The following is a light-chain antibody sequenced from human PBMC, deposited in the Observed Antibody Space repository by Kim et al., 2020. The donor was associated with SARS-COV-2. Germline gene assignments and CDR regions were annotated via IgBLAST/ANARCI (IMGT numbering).Light chain of an antibody. Sequence: SVSPGERATLACRGSQSVSSNLAWYQQKLGQAPRLRIYDASTRATGIPDRFSGSGSGTEFTLTISSLQSEDFAVYYCQQYNDWWTFGQGTKVDIK. CDR2: DAS. V-gene: IGKV3-15*01. J-gene: IGKJ1*01. CDR1: QSVSSN. CDR3: QQYNDWWT.